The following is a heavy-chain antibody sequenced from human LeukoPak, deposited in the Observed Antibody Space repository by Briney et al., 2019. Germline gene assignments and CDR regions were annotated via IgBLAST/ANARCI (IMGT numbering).Heavy chain of an antibody. J-gene: IGHJ4*02. CDR3: ASGSGRTFDY. CDR2: IYWDDAE. Sequence: SGPTLVKPTQTLTLTCTFSVFLVSTSAGGGGGIGQPPAKALEWLALIYWDDAERYSPSRKSRLTITKDTSKNQVVLTMTNMDPVDTATYYCASGSGRTFDYWGQGTLVTVSS. D-gene: IGHD3-10*01. V-gene: IGHV2-5*02. CDR1: VFLVSTSAGG.